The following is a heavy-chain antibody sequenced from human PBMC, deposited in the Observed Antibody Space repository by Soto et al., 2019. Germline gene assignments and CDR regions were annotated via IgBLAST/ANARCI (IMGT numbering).Heavy chain of an antibody. J-gene: IGHJ4*02. D-gene: IGHD6-13*01. CDR3: AAAVGDGGRLFEF. CDR2: IDRTGGAT. CDR1: GFAFNNYA. Sequence: GGSLRLSCVASGFAFNNYAMSWVRQAPGKGLEWVSTIDRTGGATHYADSVKGRFTISRDNSKDTLFLHMNILGVEDAAKYYCAAAVGDGGRLFEFWGQGTLVTVSS. V-gene: IGHV3-23*01.